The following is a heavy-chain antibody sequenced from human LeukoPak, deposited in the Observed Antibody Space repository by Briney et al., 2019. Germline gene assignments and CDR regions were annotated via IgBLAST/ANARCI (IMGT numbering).Heavy chain of an antibody. CDR1: GYTFTTDA. CDR2: FNAGNGNT. J-gene: IGHJ4*02. D-gene: IGHD1-26*01. CDR3: ARDEGGRGGSYFYY. V-gene: IGHV1-3*01. Sequence: ASVKVSCKASGYTFTTDAMHWVRQAPGQRPEWMGWFNAGNGNTKYSERFQGRVTITGDTAASTAYMELKSLTSEDTAVYYCARDEGGRGGSYFYYWGQGTLVTVSS.